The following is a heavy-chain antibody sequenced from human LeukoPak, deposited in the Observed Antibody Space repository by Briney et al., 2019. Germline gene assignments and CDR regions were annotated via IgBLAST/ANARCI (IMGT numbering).Heavy chain of an antibody. D-gene: IGHD4-23*01. J-gene: IGHJ4*02. CDR2: INHSGST. V-gene: IGHV4-34*01. CDR3: GKVGGNSNS. CDR1: GGSFSGYY. Sequence: PSETLSLTCAVYGGSFSGYYWSWIRQPPGKGLEWIGEINHSGSTNYNPSLKSRVIISVDTSKNQFSLKVSSVTAADTAMYYCGKVGGNSNSWGQGTLVTVSP.